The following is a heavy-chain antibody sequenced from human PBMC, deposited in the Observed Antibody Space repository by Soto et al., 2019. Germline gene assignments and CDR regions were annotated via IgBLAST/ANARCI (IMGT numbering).Heavy chain of an antibody. D-gene: IGHD6-19*01. CDR1: GGTFSSYA. V-gene: IGHV1-69*06. J-gene: IGHJ6*01. Sequence: QVQLVQSGAEVKKPGSSVKVSCKASGGTFSSYAISWVRQAPGQGLEWMGGIIPIFGTANYTQKFQGRVTITADKSTSTAYMELSSLRSEDTAVYYCARGEDSSGWYYYYGMDVWGQGTTVTVSS. CDR3: ARGEDSSGWYYYYGMDV. CDR2: IIPIFGTA.